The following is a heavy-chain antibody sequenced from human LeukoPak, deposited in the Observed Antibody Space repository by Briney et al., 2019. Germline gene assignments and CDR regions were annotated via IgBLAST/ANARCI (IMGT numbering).Heavy chain of an antibody. CDR3: ARGLVDIVATTEYYFDY. D-gene: IGHD5-12*01. V-gene: IGHV4-59*08. J-gene: IGHJ4*02. CDR1: GGSISSYY. CDR2: IYYSGST. Sequence: SETLSLTCTVSGGSISSYYWSWIRQPPGKGLEWIGYIYYSGSTNYNPSLKSRVTISVDTSKNQFSLKLSSVTAADTAVYYCARGLVDIVATTEYYFDYWGQGTLVTVSS.